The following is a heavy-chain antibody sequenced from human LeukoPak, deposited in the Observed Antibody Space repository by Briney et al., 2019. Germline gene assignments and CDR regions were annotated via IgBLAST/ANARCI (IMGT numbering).Heavy chain of an antibody. J-gene: IGHJ4*02. D-gene: IGHD2-2*01. Sequence: SETLSLTCTVSGGSISSYYWSWIRQPAGKGLEWIGRIYTSGSTNYNPSLKSRATISVDKSKNQFSLKLSSVTAADTAAYYCAREKVSYQLTPYYFDYWGQGTLVTVSS. V-gene: IGHV4-4*07. CDR2: IYTSGST. CDR1: GGSISSYY. CDR3: AREKVSYQLTPYYFDY.